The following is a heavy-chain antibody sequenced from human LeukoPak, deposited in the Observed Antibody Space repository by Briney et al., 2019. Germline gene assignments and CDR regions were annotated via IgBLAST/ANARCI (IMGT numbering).Heavy chain of an antibody. V-gene: IGHV3-23*01. CDR3: AKRGVVIRVILVGFHKEAYYFDS. CDR1: GITLSNYG. D-gene: IGHD3-22*01. CDR2: ISDRGSRT. J-gene: IGHJ4*02. Sequence: GGSLRLSCAVSGITLSNYGMSWVRQAPGKGLEWVAGISDRGSRTNYADSVKGRFTISTDHPKNTLYLQMNSLRAEDTAVYFCAKRGVVIRVILVGFHKEAYYFDSWGRGALVTVSS.